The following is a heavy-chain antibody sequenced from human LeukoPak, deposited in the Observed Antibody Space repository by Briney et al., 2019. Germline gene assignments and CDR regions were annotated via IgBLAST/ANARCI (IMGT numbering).Heavy chain of an antibody. CDR2: INPTGGST. CDR1: GYTFTSYY. CDR3: ARAGYSSGWSAPHFDY. D-gene: IGHD6-19*01. V-gene: IGHV1-46*01. Sequence: ASVKVSCKASGYTFTSYYMHWVRQAPGQGLEWMGLINPTGGSTGYAQKFQGRVTMTRDMSTSTVYMELSSLRSEDTAVYYCARAGYSSGWSAPHFDYWGQGTLVTVSS. J-gene: IGHJ4*02.